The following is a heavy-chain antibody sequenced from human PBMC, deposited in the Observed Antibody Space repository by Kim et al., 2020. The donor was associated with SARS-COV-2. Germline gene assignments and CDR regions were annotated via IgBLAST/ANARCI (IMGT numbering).Heavy chain of an antibody. D-gene: IGHD6-13*01. CDR3: ARDYSD. Sequence: GGSLRLSCAASGFTFSNYWMSWVRQAPGKGLEWVANINENGSKKYYVDSVKGRFTISRDHAKNSLYLQMNSLRDEDTAVYYCARDYSDWGQGTPVTVSS. CDR1: GFTFSNYW. CDR2: INENGSKK. J-gene: IGHJ4*02. V-gene: IGHV3-7*01.